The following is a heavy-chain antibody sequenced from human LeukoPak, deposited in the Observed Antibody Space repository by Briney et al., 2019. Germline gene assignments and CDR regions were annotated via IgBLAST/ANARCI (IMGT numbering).Heavy chain of an antibody. D-gene: IGHD2-2*01. Sequence: PGGSLRLSCAASGFTFSSYAMSWVRQAPGKGLEWVSAISGSGGSTYYADSVKGRFTISRDNSKTTLYLQMNSLRAEDTAVYYCAKREYCSSTSCSPDYYYGMDVWGQGTTVTVSS. J-gene: IGHJ6*02. CDR1: GFTFSSYA. CDR3: AKREYCSSTSCSPDYYYGMDV. CDR2: ISGSGGST. V-gene: IGHV3-23*01.